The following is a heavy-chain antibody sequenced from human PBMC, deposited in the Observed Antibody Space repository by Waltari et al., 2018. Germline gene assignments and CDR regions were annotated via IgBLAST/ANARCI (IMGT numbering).Heavy chain of an antibody. CDR1: GYSISSGYY. D-gene: IGHD1-26*01. CDR3: ARGGGIVGAIGY. V-gene: IGHV4-38-2*01. CDR2: IYHSGST. Sequence: QVQLQESGPGLVKPSETLSLTCAVSGYSISSGYYWGWIRQPPGKGLEWIGRIYHSGSTYYTPSLKSRVTISVDTSKNQFSLKLSSVTAADTAVYYSARGGGIVGAIGYWGQGTLVTVSS. J-gene: IGHJ4*02.